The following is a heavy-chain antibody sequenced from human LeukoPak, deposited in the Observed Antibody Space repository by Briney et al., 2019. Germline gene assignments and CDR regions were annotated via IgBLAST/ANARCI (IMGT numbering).Heavy chain of an antibody. CDR1: GFTFSITY. J-gene: IGHJ4*02. Sequence: GGSLRLSCAASGFTFSITYMAWVRQAPGKGLEWVGVIYSGGNTYYADSVKGRFTISRDNSKNTLYLQMNSLRAEDTAVYYCAKDHWFGEGYYFDYWGQGTLVTVSS. CDR3: AKDHWFGEGYYFDY. CDR2: IYSGGNT. D-gene: IGHD3-10*01. V-gene: IGHV3-66*02.